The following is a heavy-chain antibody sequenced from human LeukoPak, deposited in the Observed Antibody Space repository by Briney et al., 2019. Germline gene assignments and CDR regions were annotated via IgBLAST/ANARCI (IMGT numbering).Heavy chain of an antibody. CDR2: ISSGGSTI. D-gene: IGHD7-27*01. V-gene: IGHV3-48*03. J-gene: IGHJ4*02. CDR1: GFTFSSYE. CDR3: AWGRSKRIDY. Sequence: GGSLRLSCEASGFTFSSYEMNWVRQAPGKGLEWVSYISSGGSTIYYADSLKGRFTISRDNAKNSLYLQINGLRAEDTAVYYCAWGRSKRIDYWGQGTLVTVS.